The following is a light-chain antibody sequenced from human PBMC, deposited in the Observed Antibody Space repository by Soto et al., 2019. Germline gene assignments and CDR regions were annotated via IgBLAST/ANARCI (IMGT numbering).Light chain of an antibody. CDR3: QTWDTGIRV. V-gene: IGLV4-69*01. J-gene: IGLJ3*02. Sequence: QPVLTQSPSASASLGASVKLTCTLSSGHSSYTIAWHQQQPEKGPRYLMKLNSDGSHNKGDGIPDRFSGSSSGAERYLTISSLQSEDEADYYCQTWDTGIRVFGGGTKVTVL. CDR1: SGHSSYT. CDR2: LNSDGSH.